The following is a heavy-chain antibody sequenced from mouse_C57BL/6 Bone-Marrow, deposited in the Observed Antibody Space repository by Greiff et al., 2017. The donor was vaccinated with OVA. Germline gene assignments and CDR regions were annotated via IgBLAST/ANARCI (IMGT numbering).Heavy chain of an antibody. Sequence: YLFNPFSSFKISFNSSGYTFTSYWITWVKQIPLQFLDCIGDIYPGSGSTNYNEKFKSKATLTVDTSSSTAYMQLSSLTSEDSAVYYCARWGLWWWDYWGQGTSVTVSS. V-gene: IGHV1-55*01. D-gene: IGHD1-1*02. CDR3: ARWGLWWWDY. J-gene: IGHJ4*01. CDR2: IYPGSGST. CDR1: GYTFTSYW.